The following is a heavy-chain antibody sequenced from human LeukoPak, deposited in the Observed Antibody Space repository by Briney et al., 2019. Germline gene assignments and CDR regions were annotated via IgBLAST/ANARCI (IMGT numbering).Heavy chain of an antibody. J-gene: IGHJ4*02. Sequence: GGSLRLSCAASGFTFSNAWMSWVRQAPGKGLEWVGRIKSNTDGGTTDYAAPVKGRFTISRDDSKNTLYLQMNSLRTEDTAVYYCTTDYDILPGYYPADYWGQGTMVTVSS. CDR1: GFTFSNAW. V-gene: IGHV3-15*01. D-gene: IGHD3-9*01. CDR3: TTDYDILPGYYPADY. CDR2: IKSNTDGGTT.